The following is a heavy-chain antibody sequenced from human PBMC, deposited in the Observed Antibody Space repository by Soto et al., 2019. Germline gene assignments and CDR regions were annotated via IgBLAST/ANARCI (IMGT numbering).Heavy chain of an antibody. D-gene: IGHD6-13*01. CDR3: ARHGSYSSSWYLTDY. J-gene: IGHJ4*02. CDR2: IDPSDSYT. Sequence: GESLKISCKGSGYSFTSYWISWVRQMPGKGLEWMGRIDPSDSYTNYSPSFQGHVTISADKSISTAYLQWSSLKASDTAMYYCARHGSYSSSWYLTDYWGQGTLVTVSS. V-gene: IGHV5-10-1*01. CDR1: GYSFTSYW.